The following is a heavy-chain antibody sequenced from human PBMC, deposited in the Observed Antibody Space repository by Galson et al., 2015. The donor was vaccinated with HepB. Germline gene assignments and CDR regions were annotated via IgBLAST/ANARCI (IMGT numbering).Heavy chain of an antibody. CDR1: GFTFSSYG. CDR3: AKDQGSSYYYYMDV. V-gene: IGHV3-30*18. CDR2: ISYDGGNK. J-gene: IGHJ6*03. Sequence: SLRLSCAASGFTFSSYGIHWVRQAPGKGLEWVALISYDGGNKYYADSVKGRFTISRDNSKNTLYLQMNSLRAEDTAVYYCAKDQGSSYYYYMDVWGTGTTVTVSS. D-gene: IGHD1-26*01.